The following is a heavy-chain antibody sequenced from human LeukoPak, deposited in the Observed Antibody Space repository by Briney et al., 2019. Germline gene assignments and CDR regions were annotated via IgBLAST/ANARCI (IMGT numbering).Heavy chain of an antibody. CDR3: ARGGRPDY. D-gene: IGHD3-10*01. CDR1: GFTFSSSW. Sequence: GGSLRPSCATSGFTFSSSWMSWVRQAPGKGLECVANIKEDGREKYHVDSVKGRFTISRDNAKNSLYLQMSSLRAEDTAVYYCARGGRPDYWGQGTLVTVSS. CDR2: IKEDGREK. V-gene: IGHV3-7*01. J-gene: IGHJ4*02.